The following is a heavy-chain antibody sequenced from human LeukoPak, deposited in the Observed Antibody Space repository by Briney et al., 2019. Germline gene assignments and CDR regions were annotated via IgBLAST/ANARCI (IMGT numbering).Heavy chain of an antibody. V-gene: IGHV1-2*02. CDR1: GYTFTAYY. Sequence: GASVKVSCKASGYTFTAYYMHWVRQAPGQGLEWMGWINPNSGDTNYTQKFPGRVTMTSDTSISTAYMELSSLRSDDTAVYYCARDHDYYYYAMDVWGQGTTVTVSS. CDR2: INPNSGDT. CDR3: ARDHDYYYYAMDV. J-gene: IGHJ6*02.